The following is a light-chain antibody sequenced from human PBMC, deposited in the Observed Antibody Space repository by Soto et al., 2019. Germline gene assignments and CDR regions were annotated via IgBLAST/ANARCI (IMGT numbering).Light chain of an antibody. CDR1: QSVRTS. J-gene: IGKJ3*01. Sequence: EIVLTQSPATLSLSPGERATLSCRASQSVRTSLAWYQQKPDQAPRLLIYDASNRATGIPVRFSGSGSGTDFTLTISRLEPEDFAVYYCQQRSDWPVTFGPGNKVDNK. CDR3: QQRSDWPVT. CDR2: DAS. V-gene: IGKV3-11*01.